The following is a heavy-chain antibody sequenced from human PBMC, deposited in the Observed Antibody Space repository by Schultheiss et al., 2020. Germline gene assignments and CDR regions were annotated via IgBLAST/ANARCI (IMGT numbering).Heavy chain of an antibody. D-gene: IGHD3-16*02. Sequence: ASVKVSCKASGYTFTSYGISWVRQAPGQGLEWMGWISAYNGNTNYAQKLQGRVTMTTDTSTSTAYVELRSLRSDDTAVYYCARDYDYVWGSYHPGGYWGQGTLVTVSS. J-gene: IGHJ4*02. CDR2: ISAYNGNT. V-gene: IGHV1-18*04. CDR3: ARDYDYVWGSYHPGGY. CDR1: GYTFTSYG.